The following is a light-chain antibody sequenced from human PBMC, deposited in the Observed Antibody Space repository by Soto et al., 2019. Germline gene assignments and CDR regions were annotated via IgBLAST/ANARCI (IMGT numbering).Light chain of an antibody. CDR1: QSVSSSY. CDR2: GAS. CDR3: QQYGSSPVT. Sequence: ENVLTQSPGTLSLSPGERANLSCRASQSVSSSYLAWYQQKPGQAHRXLIYGASSRATGIPDRFSGSGSGTDLTITISRLEPEDFEVYYGQQYGSSPVTFGQGARLEIK. J-gene: IGKJ5*01. V-gene: IGKV3-20*01.